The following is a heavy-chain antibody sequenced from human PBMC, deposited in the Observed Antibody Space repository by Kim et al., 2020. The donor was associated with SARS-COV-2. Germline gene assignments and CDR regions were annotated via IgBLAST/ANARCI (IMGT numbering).Heavy chain of an antibody. V-gene: IGHV4-38-2*02. CDR3: ARAVGQLLWFGELSITRFDY. D-gene: IGHD3-10*01. CDR1: AYSISGDYY. Sequence: SETLSLTCTVSAYSISGDYYWGWIRQPPGKGLEWIGSIYHSGSTYYNPSLKSRVTISVDTSKNQFSLKLSSVSAADTAVYYCARAVGQLLWFGELSITRFDYWGQGTLVTVSS. CDR2: IYHSGST. J-gene: IGHJ4*02.